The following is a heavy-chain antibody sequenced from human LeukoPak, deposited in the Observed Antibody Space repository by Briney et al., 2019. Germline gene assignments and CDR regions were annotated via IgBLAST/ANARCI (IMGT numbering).Heavy chain of an antibody. V-gene: IGHV4-59*01. CDR3: ARGKGRRWTTVTPRGELKFDP. J-gene: IGHJ5*02. CDR1: GGSISSYY. D-gene: IGHD4-11*01. Sequence: PSETLSLTCTVSGGSISSYYWSWIRQPPGKGLEWIGYIYYSGSTNYNPSLKSRVTISVDTSKNQFSLKLSSVTAADTAVYYCARGKGRRWTTVTPRGELKFDPWGQGTLVTVSS. CDR2: IYYSGST.